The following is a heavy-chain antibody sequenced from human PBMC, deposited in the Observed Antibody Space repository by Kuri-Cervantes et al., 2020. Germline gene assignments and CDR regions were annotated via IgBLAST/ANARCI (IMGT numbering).Heavy chain of an antibody. D-gene: IGHD3-3*01. J-gene: IGHJ4*02. V-gene: IGHV1-18*01. CDR2: KNPNSDNT. CDR1: GYSFTTYG. Sequence: ASVKVSCKASGYSFTTYGISWVRQATGQGLEWMGWKNPNSDNTGYAQKLQGRVTMTTDTSTSTAYMELRSLRSDDTAVYYCARGGSFNFWSGPFDYWGQGILVTVSS. CDR3: ARGGSFNFWSGPFDY.